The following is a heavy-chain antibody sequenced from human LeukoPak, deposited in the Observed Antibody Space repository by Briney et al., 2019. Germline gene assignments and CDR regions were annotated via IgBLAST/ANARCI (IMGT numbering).Heavy chain of an antibody. D-gene: IGHD1-26*01. Sequence: SGGSLRLSCAVSGFTVSNNYMNWVRQAPGKGLEWGSIIYSGCRTYYADSEKGRFTISRDIFKNTVYLQMNSPRAEDTAVYYCARPWVGATGWFDPWGQGTLVTVSS. V-gene: IGHV3-53*01. J-gene: IGHJ5*02. CDR3: ARPWVGATGWFDP. CDR1: GFTVSNNY. CDR2: IYSGCRT.